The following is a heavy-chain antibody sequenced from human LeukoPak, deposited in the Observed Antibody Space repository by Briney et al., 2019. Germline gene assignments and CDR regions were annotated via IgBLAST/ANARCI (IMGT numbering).Heavy chain of an antibody. V-gene: IGHV4-39*01. CDR3: ARQWGDYYGSYYYGMDV. Sequence: IPSETLSLTCTVSGGSISSSSYYWGWIRQPPGNGLEWIGSIYYSGNTYYNPSLKSRVTISVDTSKNQFSLKLSSVTAADTAVYYCARQWGDYYGSYYYGMDVWGQGTTVTVSS. CDR2: IYYSGNT. D-gene: IGHD3-10*01. J-gene: IGHJ6*02. CDR1: GGSISSSSYY.